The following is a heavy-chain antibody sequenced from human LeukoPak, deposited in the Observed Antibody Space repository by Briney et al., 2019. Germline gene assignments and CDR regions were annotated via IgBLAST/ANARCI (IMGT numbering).Heavy chain of an antibody. Sequence: GGSLRLSCAASGFTFSNYAMSWVRQAPGKGLEWVSAISSSGYNTYYADSVKGRFTISRDNSKNTLYLQLNSLRAEDTAIYSCAKRGSYMDVWGKGTTVTVSS. J-gene: IGHJ6*03. CDR2: ISSSGYNT. V-gene: IGHV3-23*01. CDR1: GFTFSNYA. CDR3: AKRGSYMDV.